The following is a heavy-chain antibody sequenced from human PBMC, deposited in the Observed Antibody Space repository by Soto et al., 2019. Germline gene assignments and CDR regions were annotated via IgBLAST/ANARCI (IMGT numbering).Heavy chain of an antibody. D-gene: IGHD3-3*01. J-gene: IGHJ4*02. Sequence: GGSLRLSCAASGFTFSSYGMHWVRQAPGKGLEWVAVIWYDGSNKYYADSVKGRFTISRDNSKNTLYLQMNSLRAEDTAVYYCARDPRFLEGSYFDYWGQGTLVTVSS. CDR3: ARDPRFLEGSYFDY. CDR2: IWYDGSNK. CDR1: GFTFSSYG. V-gene: IGHV3-33*01.